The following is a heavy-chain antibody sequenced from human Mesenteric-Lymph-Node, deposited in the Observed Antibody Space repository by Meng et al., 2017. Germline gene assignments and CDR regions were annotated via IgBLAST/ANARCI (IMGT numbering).Heavy chain of an antibody. J-gene: IGHJ5*02. CDR2: MNPNSGQI. D-gene: IGHD6-19*01. V-gene: IGHV1-8*02. CDR3: ARGFGRSSGWYYDP. Sequence: GESLKISCKASGGTFSSYAISWVRQAPGQGLEWMGWMNPNSGQIGYAQKFQGRVTMTRTTPISTAYMELSSLTSEDTAVYYCARGFGRSSGWYYDPWGQGSLVTVSS. CDR1: GGTFSSYA.